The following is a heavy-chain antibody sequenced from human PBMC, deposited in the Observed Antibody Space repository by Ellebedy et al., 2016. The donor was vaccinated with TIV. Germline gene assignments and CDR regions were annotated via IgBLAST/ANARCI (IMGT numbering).Heavy chain of an antibody. V-gene: IGHV1-69*13. D-gene: IGHD3-10*01. J-gene: IGHJ6*02. Sequence: AASVKVSCKASGDNFNSYVIAWVRQAPGQGLEWMGGIIPAFDTANYAPKFQGRVTITADEPTSTSYMELSSLKAEDTAVYYCARDRGAGLGGSYFYGMDVWGQGTTVSVSS. CDR2: IIPAFDTA. CDR3: ARDRGAGLGGSYFYGMDV. CDR1: GDNFNSYV.